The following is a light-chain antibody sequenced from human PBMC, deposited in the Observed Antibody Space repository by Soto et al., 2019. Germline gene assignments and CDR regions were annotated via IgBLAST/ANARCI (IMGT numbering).Light chain of an antibody. V-gene: IGKV3-20*01. CDR2: GAS. Sequence: EIVLTQSPGTLSLSPGERATLSCRASQSVSSIYLAWYQQKPGQAPRLLIYGASSRATGIPDRFSGSGSGTDFTLTSSRLEPEDFAVYYCQQYGSSPTFGQGTKVEIK. J-gene: IGKJ1*01. CDR3: QQYGSSPT. CDR1: QSVSSIY.